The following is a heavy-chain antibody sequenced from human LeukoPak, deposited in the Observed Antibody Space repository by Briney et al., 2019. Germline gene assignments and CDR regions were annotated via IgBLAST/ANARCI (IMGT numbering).Heavy chain of an antibody. CDR2: INPSGGST. Sequence: ASVKVSCKASGYTFTSYYMHWVRQAPGQGLEWMGIINPSGGSTSYAQKFQGRVTMTRDTSTSTVYMELSSLRSEDTAVYYCARAGIRFLEWLLTFSPNYFDYWGQGTLVTVSS. V-gene: IGHV1-46*01. CDR1: GYTFTSYY. J-gene: IGHJ4*02. CDR3: ARAGIRFLEWLLTFSPNYFDY. D-gene: IGHD3-3*01.